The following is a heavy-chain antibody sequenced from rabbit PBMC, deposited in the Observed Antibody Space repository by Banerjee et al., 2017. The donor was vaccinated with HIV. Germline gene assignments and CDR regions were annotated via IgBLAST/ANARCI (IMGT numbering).Heavy chain of an antibody. CDR2: IDPVFGST. J-gene: IGHJ4*01. V-gene: IGHV1S40*01. CDR1: GFSFSGVSW. D-gene: IGHD8-1*01. Sequence: QSLEESGGDLVKPGASLTLTCTASGFSFSGVSWIYWVRQAPGKGLEWIGYIDPVFGSTYYASWVNGRFTISSHNAQNTLYLQLNSLTAADTATYFCYVTGGDYYNHNLWGQGTLVTVS. CDR3: YVTGGDYYNHNL.